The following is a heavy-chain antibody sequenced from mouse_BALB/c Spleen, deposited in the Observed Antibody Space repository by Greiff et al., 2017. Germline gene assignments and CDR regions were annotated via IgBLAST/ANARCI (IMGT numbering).Heavy chain of an antibody. CDR2: IWAGGST. Sequence: QVQLKESGPGLVAPSQSLSITCTVSGFSLTSYGVHWVRQPPGKGLEWLGVIWAGGSTNYNSALMSRLSISKDNSKSQVFLKMNSLQTDDTAMYYCARGEALRLRAMDYWGQGTSVTVSS. CDR1: GFSLTSYG. V-gene: IGHV2-9*02. J-gene: IGHJ4*01. D-gene: IGHD1-2*01. CDR3: ARGEALRLRAMDY.